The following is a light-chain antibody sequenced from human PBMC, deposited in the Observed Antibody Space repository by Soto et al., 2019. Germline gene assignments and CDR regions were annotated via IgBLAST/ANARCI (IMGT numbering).Light chain of an antibody. CDR2: GAS. J-gene: IGKJ5*01. CDR3: QQYGTSPT. Sequence: EIVLTQSPGTLSLFPGERATLSCRASQSLITRYLAWYQQKPGQAPRLLIYGASSRATGIPDRFSGSGSGTDFTLTISTLEPEDFAVYSCQQYGTSPTFGQGTRLEIQ. V-gene: IGKV3-20*01. CDR1: QSLITRY.